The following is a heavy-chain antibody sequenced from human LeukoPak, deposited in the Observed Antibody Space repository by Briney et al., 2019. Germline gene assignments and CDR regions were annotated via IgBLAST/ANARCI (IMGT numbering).Heavy chain of an antibody. CDR2: INHSGST. CDR1: GGSFSGYY. CDR3: ARLKGSIAARPLDY. D-gene: IGHD6-6*01. J-gene: IGHJ4*02. Sequence: SETLSLTCSVYGGSFSGYYWSWIRQPPGEGLEWIGEINHSGSTNYNPSLKSRVTMSVDTSKNQFSLKLSSVTAADTAVYYCARLKGSIAARPLDYWGLRTLVTVSS. V-gene: IGHV4-34*01.